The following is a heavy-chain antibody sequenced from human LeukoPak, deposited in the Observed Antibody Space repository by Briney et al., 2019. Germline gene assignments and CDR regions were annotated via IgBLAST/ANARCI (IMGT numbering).Heavy chain of an antibody. CDR1: GFTFSDYY. CDR3: ARDIELST. J-gene: IGHJ3*01. CDR2: ISSSSSYT. D-gene: IGHD3-16*02. Sequence: NPGGSLRLSCAASGFTFSDYYMSWIRQAPGKGLEWVSYISSSSSYTNYVDSVKGRFTISRDNSKDTLYLQMNSLRAEDTAIYYCARDIELSTWGLGTMVTVSS. V-gene: IGHV3-11*05.